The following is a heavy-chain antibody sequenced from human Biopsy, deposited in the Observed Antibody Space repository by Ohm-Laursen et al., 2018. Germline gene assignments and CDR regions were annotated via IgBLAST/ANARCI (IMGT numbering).Heavy chain of an antibody. CDR3: AADINVWNVNY. Sequence: SVNASCNVSGYTLTELSMHWVRQAPGKGLEWMGGFAPENGKTVYAQNFQARVSVTEDTSTDTAYRELRSPRSEDTAVYYCAADINVWNVNYWGQGTQVTVSS. CDR1: GYTLTELS. J-gene: IGHJ4*02. D-gene: IGHD1-1*01. V-gene: IGHV1-24*01. CDR2: FAPENGKT.